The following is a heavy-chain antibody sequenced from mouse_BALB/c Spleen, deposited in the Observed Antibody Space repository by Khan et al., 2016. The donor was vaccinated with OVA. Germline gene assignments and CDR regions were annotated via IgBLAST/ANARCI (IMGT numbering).Heavy chain of an antibody. Sequence: QVQLQQSGAELARPGASVTLSCKASGYTFTDYSINWMRQRTGQGLEWIGEIYPGSDNPYYNEKFKGKATLTADKSSSTAYMQLSSLTSEDSAVYFCAREWAAWFPYWGQGTLVTVSA. CDR1: GYTFTDYS. CDR2: IYPGSDNP. V-gene: IGHV1-77*01. CDR3: AREWAAWFPY. J-gene: IGHJ3*01.